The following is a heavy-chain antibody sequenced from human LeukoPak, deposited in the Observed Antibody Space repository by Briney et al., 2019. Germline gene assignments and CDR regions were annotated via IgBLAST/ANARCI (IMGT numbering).Heavy chain of an antibody. CDR3: ACRDLTSTWSYP. CDR1: GYSFRSYW. D-gene: IGHD2-2*01. V-gene: IGHV5-51*01. J-gene: IGHJ5*02. Sequence: GESLKISRKGTGYSFRSYWIGWVRQMPGKGMEWMGVIYPGDSRTRYNPSLQGQVTISVDKSINTAYLERVSLKASDTAMYYCACRDLTSTWSYPWGQGTLVTVSS. CDR2: IYPGDSRT.